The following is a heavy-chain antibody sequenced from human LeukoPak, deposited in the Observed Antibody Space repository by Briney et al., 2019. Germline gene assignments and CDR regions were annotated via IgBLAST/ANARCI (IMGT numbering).Heavy chain of an antibody. V-gene: IGHV4-61*02. CDR1: GGSISSGSYY. CDR2: IYTSGST. D-gene: IGHD1-26*01. J-gene: IGHJ3*02. CDR3: AREGARYKNNNPQWELLINDAFDI. Sequence: MASETLSLTCTVSGGSISSGSYYWSWIRQPAGKGLEWIGRIYTSGSTNYNPSLKSRVTISVDTSKNQFSLKLSSVTAADTAVYYCAREGARYKNNNPQWELLINDAFDIWGQGTMVTVSS.